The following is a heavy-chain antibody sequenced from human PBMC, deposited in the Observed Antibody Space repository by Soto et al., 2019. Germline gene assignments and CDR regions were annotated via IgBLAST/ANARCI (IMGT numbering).Heavy chain of an antibody. CDR2: MEPSSGRT. CDR3: ARGVTAGVDY. J-gene: IGHJ4*02. V-gene: IGHV1-8*01. D-gene: IGHD1-26*01. Sequence: ASVKVSGKASGYSFTGLDINWVRQTTGQGLEWMGWMEPSSGRTGYAQKFQGRVTMTRDTSINTAYMELSSLTSDDTAFYYCARGVTAGVDYWGQGTLVTVSS. CDR1: GYSFTGLD.